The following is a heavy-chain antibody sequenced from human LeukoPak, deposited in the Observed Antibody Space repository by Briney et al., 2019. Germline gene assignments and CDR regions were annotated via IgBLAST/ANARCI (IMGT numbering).Heavy chain of an antibody. CDR3: AREYGYSYRFFDY. J-gene: IGHJ4*02. D-gene: IGHD5-18*01. V-gene: IGHV1-18*01. CDR2: ISAYNGNR. Sequence: GASVKVSCKASGYTFTSYGISWVRQAPGQGLEWMGWISAYNGNRNYAQKLHGKVTSTTDTSTSTAYMELKSLRSDDTAVYYCAREYGYSYRFFDYWGQGTLVTVSS. CDR1: GYTFTSYG.